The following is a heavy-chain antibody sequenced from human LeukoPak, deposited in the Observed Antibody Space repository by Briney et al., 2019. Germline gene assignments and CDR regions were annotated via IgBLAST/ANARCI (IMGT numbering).Heavy chain of an antibody. J-gene: IGHJ4*02. CDR2: ISAYNGNT. D-gene: IGHD1-26*01. CDR1: GYTFTSYG. V-gene: IGHV1-18*01. CDR3: ARDRTPYSGSYYGDY. Sequence: ASMKVSCKASGYTFTSYGISWVREAPGQGLEWMGWISAYNGNTNYAQKLQGRVTMTTDTSTSTAYMELRSLRSDDTAVYYCARDRTPYSGSYYGDYWGQGTLVTVSS.